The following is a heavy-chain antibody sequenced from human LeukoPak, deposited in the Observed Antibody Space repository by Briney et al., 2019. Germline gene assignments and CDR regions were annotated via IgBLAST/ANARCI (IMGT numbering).Heavy chain of an antibody. CDR2: ISAYNGNT. CDR3: ARLPYDSSGYHTGAYWYFDL. D-gene: IGHD3-22*01. CDR1: GYTFTSYG. J-gene: IGHJ2*01. V-gene: IGHV1-18*01. Sequence: ASVKVSCKASGYTFTSYGISWVRQAPGQGLEWMGWISAYNGNTNYAQKLQGRVTMTTDTSTSTAYMELRSLRSDDTAVYYCARLPYDSSGYHTGAYWYFDLWGRGTLVTVSS.